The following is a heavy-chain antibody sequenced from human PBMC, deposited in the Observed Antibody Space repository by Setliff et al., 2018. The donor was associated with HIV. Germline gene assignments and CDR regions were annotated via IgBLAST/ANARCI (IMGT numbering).Heavy chain of an antibody. Sequence: GGSLRLSCAASGFTVGNNYMSWVRQAPGKGLEWVSVIYSGGSTDYADSVRGRFTISRDNSKNTLYLQMNTLRAEDTAVYYCAREGNWGGGYDAFDIWGQGTMVTVSS. CDR3: AREGNWGGGYDAFDI. D-gene: IGHD7-27*01. CDR2: IYSGGST. J-gene: IGHJ3*02. V-gene: IGHV3-66*01. CDR1: GFTVGNNY.